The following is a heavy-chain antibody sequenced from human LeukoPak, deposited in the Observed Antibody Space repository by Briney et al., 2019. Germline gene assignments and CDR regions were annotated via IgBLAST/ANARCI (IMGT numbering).Heavy chain of an antibody. CDR3: ARQRRVRGAKEVYYYYYYYMDV. Sequence: SETLSLTCTVSGYSISNGYYWGWIRQSPGKGLEWVGSVSHRGSIYYNPSLRSRVTISVDTSKNQFSLKLSSVTAADTAVYYCARQRRVRGAKEVYYYYYYYMDVWGKGTTVTISS. D-gene: IGHD3-10*01. J-gene: IGHJ6*03. CDR1: GYSISNGYY. V-gene: IGHV4-38-2*02. CDR2: VSHRGSI.